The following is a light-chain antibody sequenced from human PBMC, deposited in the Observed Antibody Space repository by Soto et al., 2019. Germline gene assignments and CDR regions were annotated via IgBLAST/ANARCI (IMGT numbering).Light chain of an antibody. CDR2: AAS. CDR3: QQSYITPLT. Sequence: DIQMTQSPSSLSASVGDRVTVTCRASQSISSNLNWYQQKPGKAPKLLVYAASTLQSGVPSRFRGSGSGTDFTLTISSLQPEDFATYYCQQSYITPLTFGEGTKVEIK. J-gene: IGKJ4*01. CDR1: QSISSN. V-gene: IGKV1-39*01.